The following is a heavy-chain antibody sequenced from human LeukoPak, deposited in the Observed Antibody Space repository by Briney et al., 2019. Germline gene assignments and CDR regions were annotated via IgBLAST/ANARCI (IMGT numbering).Heavy chain of an antibody. CDR1: GFTFSSYG. D-gene: IGHD6-13*01. J-gene: IGHJ6*02. CDR2: ISYDGSNK. V-gene: IGHV3-30*03. Sequence: SGGSLRLSCAASGFTFSSYGMHWVRQAPGKGLEWVAVISYDGSNKYYADSVKGRFTISRDNSKNTLYLQMNSLRAEDTAVYYCARRTPILGIARNYYGMDVWGQGTTVTVSS. CDR3: ARRTPILGIARNYYGMDV.